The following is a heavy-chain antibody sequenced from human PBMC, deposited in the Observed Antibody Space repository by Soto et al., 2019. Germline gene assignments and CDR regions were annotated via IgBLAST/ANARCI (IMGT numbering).Heavy chain of an antibody. CDR1: GFTFSTYW. CDR3: ARDRWGGGRDMDV. J-gene: IGHJ6*02. V-gene: IGHV3-74*01. CDR2: INSDGSST. D-gene: IGHD3-10*01. Sequence: EVQLVESGGGLVQPGGSLRLSCAASGFTFSTYWIHWVRQAPGKGLVWVSRINSDGSSTNYADSVKGRFTISRDNAKNKRFLQMNILRAEDTAVYYCARDRWGGGRDMDVWGQGTTVTVSS.